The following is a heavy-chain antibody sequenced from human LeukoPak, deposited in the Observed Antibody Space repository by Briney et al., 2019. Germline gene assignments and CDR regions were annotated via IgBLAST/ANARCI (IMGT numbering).Heavy chain of an antibody. Sequence: GGSLRLSCAASGFTFSSYAMSWVRHAPGKGLEWVSAISGSDDNTYYAASVKGRFTISRDNSKNTLYLQMNSLRAEDTAVYYCAKDNYSGYYIDYWGQGTLVTVSS. D-gene: IGHD5-12*01. CDR2: ISGSDDNT. CDR3: AKDNYSGYYIDY. V-gene: IGHV3-23*01. CDR1: GFTFSSYA. J-gene: IGHJ4*02.